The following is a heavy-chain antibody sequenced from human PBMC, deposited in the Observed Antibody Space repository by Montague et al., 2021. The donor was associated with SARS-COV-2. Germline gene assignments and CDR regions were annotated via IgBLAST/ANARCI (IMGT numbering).Heavy chain of an antibody. CDR2: VTTSGTT. CDR1: GGSITGFY. V-gene: IGHV4-4*07. D-gene: IGHD6-6*01. J-gene: IGHJ4*02. Sequence: ETLSLTCAVSGGSITGFYWSWVRQPAGKGLEWIGRVTTSGTTNYSPSLRSRVTMSVDTSKNQFSLNLNSVTAADTAIYYCARTPTRPLSLDSWGQGTQVTVSS. CDR3: ARTPTRPLSLDS.